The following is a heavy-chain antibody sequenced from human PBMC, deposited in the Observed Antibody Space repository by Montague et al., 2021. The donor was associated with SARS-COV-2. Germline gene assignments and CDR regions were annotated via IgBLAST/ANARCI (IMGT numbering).Heavy chain of an antibody. D-gene: IGHD6-19*01. CDR2: FDPEDGET. J-gene: IGHJ6*02. CDR3: ATGRAVAGTMWDYYYYYGMDV. V-gene: IGHV1-24*01. CDR1: GYTLTELS. Sequence: SVKVSCKVPGYTLTELSMHWVRQAPGKGLEWMGGFDPEDGETIYAQKFQGRVTMTEDTSTDTAYMELSSLRSEDTAVCYCATGRAVAGTMWDYYYYYGMDVWGQGTTVTVSS.